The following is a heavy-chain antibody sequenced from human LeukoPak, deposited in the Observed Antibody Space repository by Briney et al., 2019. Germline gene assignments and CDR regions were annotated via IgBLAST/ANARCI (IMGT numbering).Heavy chain of an antibody. CDR1: GFTFNHYT. Sequence: GGSLRLSCVASGFTFNHYTMHWVRQAPGKGLEWAAVISYDGGNKYYADSVKGRFTISRDNSKNTLYLQMNSLRAEDTAVYYCARERSDFWSGYLDAGRLKAFDIWGQGTMVTVSS. J-gene: IGHJ3*02. CDR3: ARERSDFWSGYLDAGRLKAFDI. D-gene: IGHD3-3*01. V-gene: IGHV3-30-3*01. CDR2: ISYDGGNK.